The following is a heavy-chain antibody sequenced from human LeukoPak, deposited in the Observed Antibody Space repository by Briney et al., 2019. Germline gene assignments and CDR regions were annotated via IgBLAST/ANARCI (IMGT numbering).Heavy chain of an antibody. CDR3: ARLLDGSGGSCYDY. CDR2: INHSGSN. V-gene: IGHV4-34*01. CDR1: GGSFSGYY. Sequence: SETLSLTCAVYGGSFSGYYWSWIRQPPGKGLEWIGEINHSGSNNYNPSLKSRVTISVDTSKNQFSLKLSSVTAADTAVYYCARLLDGSGGSCYDYWGQGTLVTVSS. D-gene: IGHD2-15*01. J-gene: IGHJ4*02.